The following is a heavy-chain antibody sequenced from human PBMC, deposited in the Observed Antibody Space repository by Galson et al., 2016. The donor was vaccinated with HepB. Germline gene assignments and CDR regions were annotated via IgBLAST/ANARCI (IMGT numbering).Heavy chain of an antibody. CDR3: ARAAGYCSGGSCYGMDV. Sequence: SCKASGYTFSSYDINWVRQATGQGLEWMGWMNPNSGNTGYAQKFQGRVTMTTDTSTSTAYMELRSLRSDDTAVYYCARAAGYCSGGSCYGMDVWGQGTTVTVSS. J-gene: IGHJ6*02. V-gene: IGHV1-8*01. CDR1: GYTFSSYD. CDR2: MNPNSGNT. D-gene: IGHD2-15*01.